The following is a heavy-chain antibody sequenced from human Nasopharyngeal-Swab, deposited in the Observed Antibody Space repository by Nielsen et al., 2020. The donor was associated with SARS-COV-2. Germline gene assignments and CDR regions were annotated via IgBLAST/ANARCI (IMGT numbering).Heavy chain of an antibody. CDR2: VYQSGET. CDR1: GCSISSGYY. J-gene: IGHJ1*01. D-gene: IGHD2-2*01. CDR3: AVGYCSSSNCYREYFQH. Sequence: GSLRLSCSVSGCSISSGYYWAWIRQSPEKGLEWVATVYQSGETYYNPSLRSRVTISVDTSKSQFSLKLSSVTAADTAIYYCAVGYCSSSNCYREYFQHWGQGTLVTVSS. V-gene: IGHV4-38-2*01.